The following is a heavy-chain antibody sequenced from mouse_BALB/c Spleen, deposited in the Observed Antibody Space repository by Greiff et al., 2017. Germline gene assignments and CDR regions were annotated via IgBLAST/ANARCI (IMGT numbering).Heavy chain of an antibody. V-gene: IGHV5-6*01. Sequence: EVQLVESGGGLVKPGGSLKLSCAASGFTFSSYAMSWVRQTPDKRLEWVATISSGGSYTYYPDSVKGRFTISRDNAKNTLYLQMSSLKSEDTAMYYCARQGVLRRYFDYWGQGTTLTVSS. D-gene: IGHD2-4*01. CDR2: ISSGGSYT. J-gene: IGHJ2*01. CDR1: GFTFSSYA. CDR3: ARQGVLRRYFDY.